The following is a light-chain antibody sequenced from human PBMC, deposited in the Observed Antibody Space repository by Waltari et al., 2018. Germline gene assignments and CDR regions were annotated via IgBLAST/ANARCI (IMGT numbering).Light chain of an antibody. CDR3: QDLHDYPV. V-gene: IGKV1-9*01. CDR2: PAS. CDR1: QGISSH. J-gene: IGKJ3*01. Sequence: DIQMTQSPSSVSASVGDRVTITCRASQGISSHLAWYQQKPGKAPTLLIYPASTLESGVPWRFSGSGSGTEFTLTITSLQPEDFATYFCQDLHDYPVFGPGTKVDIK.